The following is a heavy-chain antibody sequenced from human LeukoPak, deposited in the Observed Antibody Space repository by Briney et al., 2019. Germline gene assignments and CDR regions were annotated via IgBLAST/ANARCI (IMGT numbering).Heavy chain of an antibody. V-gene: IGHV4-31*03. CDR3: ARVKTWHQRGYYYGMDV. D-gene: IGHD2-2*01. Sequence: SETLSLTCTVSGGSISSGGYYWSWIRQHPGKGLEWIGYIYYSGSTYYNPSLESRVTISVDTSKNQFSLKLSSVTAADTAVYYCARVKTWHQRGYYYGMDVWGQGTTVTVSS. CDR2: IYYSGST. J-gene: IGHJ6*02. CDR1: GGSISSGGYY.